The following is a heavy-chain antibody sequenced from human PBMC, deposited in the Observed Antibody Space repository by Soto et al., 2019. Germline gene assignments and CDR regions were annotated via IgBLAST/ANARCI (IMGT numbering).Heavy chain of an antibody. CDR3: ARSQYYDILTGSDY. CDR2: ISAYNGNT. V-gene: IGHV1-18*01. J-gene: IGHJ4*02. Sequence: ASVKVSCKASGYTFTSYGISWVRQAPGQGLEWMGWISAYNGNTNYAQKLQGRVTMTTDTSTSTAYMELRSLRSDDTAVYYCARSQYYDILTGSDYWGQETLVTVSS. CDR1: GYTFTSYG. D-gene: IGHD3-9*01.